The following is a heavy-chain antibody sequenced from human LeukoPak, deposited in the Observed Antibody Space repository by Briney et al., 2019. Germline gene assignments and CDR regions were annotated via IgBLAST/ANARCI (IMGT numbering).Heavy chain of an antibody. CDR2: ISASGDAT. V-gene: IGHV3-23*01. CDR3: TKWTGYGDS. J-gene: IGHJ4*02. CDR1: GFTFSAHS. D-gene: IGHD5-12*01. Sequence: GGSLRLSCAASGFTFSAHSMPWVRQAPGKGLEWVSGISASGDATYYADSVKGRFTISRDNSKNTLDPQMNSLRADETAVYYCTKWTGYGDSWGQGTLVTVSS.